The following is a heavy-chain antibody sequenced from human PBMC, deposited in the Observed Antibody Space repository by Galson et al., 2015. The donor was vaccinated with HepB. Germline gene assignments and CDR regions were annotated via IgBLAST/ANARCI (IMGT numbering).Heavy chain of an antibody. Sequence: SLRLSCAASGFTFSSSGMNWVRQAPGKGLEWVSSIDSSSTYIYYADSLKGRFTISRDIAKNSLYLQMNSLRAEDTAVYWCARLSSYPQHCRGGSCYYYMDVWGKGTTVTVSS. CDR2: IDSSSTYI. CDR3: ARLSSYPQHCRGGSCYYYMDV. J-gene: IGHJ6*03. CDR1: GFTFSSSG. D-gene: IGHD2-15*01. V-gene: IGHV3-21*01.